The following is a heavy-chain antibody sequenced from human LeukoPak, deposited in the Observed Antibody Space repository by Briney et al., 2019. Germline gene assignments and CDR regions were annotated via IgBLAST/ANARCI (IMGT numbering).Heavy chain of an antibody. J-gene: IGHJ4*02. D-gene: IGHD4-17*01. CDR2: IYYSGST. CDR3: ARLTTVTTGNHSDY. Sequence: SETLSLTCTVSGGSISSYYWSWIRQPPGKGLEWIGYIYYSGSTNYNPSLKSRVTLSVDTSNNQLSLQQISFLAADTAVYYCARLTTVTTGNHSDYWGQGTLVTVSS. CDR1: GGSISSYY. V-gene: IGHV4-59*08.